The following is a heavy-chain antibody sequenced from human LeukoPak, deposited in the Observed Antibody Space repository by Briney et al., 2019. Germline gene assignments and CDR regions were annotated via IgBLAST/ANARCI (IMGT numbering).Heavy chain of an antibody. J-gene: IGHJ4*02. CDR1: GFTFSCYG. V-gene: IGHV3-30*02. CDR2: IRYGGSNK. Sequence: GGSLRLSCAASGFTFSCYGMLWVRQAPGKGLEGGAFIRYGGSNKYYADSVKGRFTISRDNSKNSLDLQMNSLRAEDTAVYYWAKDGGQGLLWFGDLTGGGQGTLVTVSS. D-gene: IGHD3-10*01. CDR3: AKDGGQGLLWFGDLTG.